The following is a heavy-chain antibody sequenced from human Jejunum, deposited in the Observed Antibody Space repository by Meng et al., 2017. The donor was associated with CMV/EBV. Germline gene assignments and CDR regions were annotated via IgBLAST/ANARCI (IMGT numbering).Heavy chain of an antibody. CDR1: GFTFNRYW. D-gene: IGHD1-26*01. V-gene: IGHV3-7*04. CDR2: INEDGSEK. Sequence: EVQWGDGGVGLFQPGGSLRLSCAASGFTFNRYWLPWVRQAPGKGLEWVANINEDGSEKYYVDSVKGRFTISRDNAKNSVYLQMNSLRVEDTAVYYCGRDGRPIDYWGQGTLVTVSS. J-gene: IGHJ4*02. CDR3: GRDGRPIDY.